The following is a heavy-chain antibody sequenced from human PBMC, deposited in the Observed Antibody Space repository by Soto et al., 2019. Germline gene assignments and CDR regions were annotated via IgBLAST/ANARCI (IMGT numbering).Heavy chain of an antibody. CDR3: ATPTTYCSSTSCFDAFDI. CDR1: GYTFTSYG. CDR2: ISAYNGNT. D-gene: IGHD2-2*01. J-gene: IGHJ3*02. Sequence: ASVKVSCKASGYTFTSYGISWVRQAPGQGLEWMGWISAYNGNTNYAQKLQGRVTMTTDTSTSTAYMELRSLRSDDTAVYYCATPTTYCSSTSCFDAFDIWGQGTMVTVSS. V-gene: IGHV1-18*04.